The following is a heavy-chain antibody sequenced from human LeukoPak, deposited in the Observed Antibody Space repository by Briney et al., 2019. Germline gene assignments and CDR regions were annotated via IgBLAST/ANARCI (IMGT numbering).Heavy chain of an antibody. CDR2: INADGSEK. CDR3: ARGHYGRDY. Sequence: GGSLRLSCAASGFTFSTSWMTWVRQAPGKGLEWVAHINADGSEKYYVDSVKGLFTISRDNAKTSAYLQVNSLRVEDTAVYYCARGHYGRDYWGQGTLVTVSS. V-gene: IGHV3-7*04. D-gene: IGHD4-17*01. CDR1: GFTFSTSW. J-gene: IGHJ4*02.